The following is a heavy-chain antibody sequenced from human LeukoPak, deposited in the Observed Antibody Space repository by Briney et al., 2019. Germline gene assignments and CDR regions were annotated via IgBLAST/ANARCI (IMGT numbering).Heavy chain of an antibody. V-gene: IGHV3-23*01. CDR3: AKWGDYDGLTGYYDSDC. CDR1: GFIFRNYA. CDR2: ITGSGGTS. Sequence: GGSLRLSCAASGFIFRNYAMSWVRQAPGEGLEWVSSITGSGGTSRYAVSVKGHLTITRDNSKNTLYLQMNSQGADDTAVYYCAKWGDYDGLTGYYDSDCWGQGTLVSVSS. D-gene: IGHD3-9*01. J-gene: IGHJ4*02.